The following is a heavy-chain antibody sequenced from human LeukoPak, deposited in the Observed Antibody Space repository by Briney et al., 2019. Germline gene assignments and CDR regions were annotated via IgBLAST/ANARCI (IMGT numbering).Heavy chain of an antibody. D-gene: IGHD3-10*01. V-gene: IGHV1-18*04. CDR3: ARELTPYGSGSYAAY. Sequence: ASVKVSCKASGYTFTSYGISWVRQAPGQGPGWMGWISAYNGNTNYAQKLQGRVTMTTDTSTSTAYMELRSLRSDDTAVYYCARELTPYGSGSYAAYWGQGTLVTVSS. J-gene: IGHJ4*02. CDR2: ISAYNGNT. CDR1: GYTFTSYG.